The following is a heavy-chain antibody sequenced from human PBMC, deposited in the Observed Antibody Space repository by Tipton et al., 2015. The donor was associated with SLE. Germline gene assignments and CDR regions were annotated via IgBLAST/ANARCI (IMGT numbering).Heavy chain of an antibody. Sequence: LRLSCTVSGDSISSSSYYWGWIRQPPGKGLEWIGSIYYSGSTCYNPSLKSRVTISVDTSKNQFSLKLSSGTAADTAVYYCASIPRDGADDYWGQGTLVTVSS. CDR1: GDSISSSSYY. D-gene: IGHD2-2*02. CDR2: IYYSGST. CDR3: ASIPRDGADDY. V-gene: IGHV4-39*01. J-gene: IGHJ4*02.